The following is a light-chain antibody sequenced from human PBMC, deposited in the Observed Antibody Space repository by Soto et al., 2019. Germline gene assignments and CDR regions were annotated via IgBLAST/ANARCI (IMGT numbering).Light chain of an antibody. J-gene: IGKJ5*01. CDR1: QSVSSSQ. Sequence: IGVTQSPATLSVSPGGRTTLSCRASQSVSSSQLAWYQQKPGQAPRLLMYGASSRATGIPDRLSGSGSGTDFTLTISRLEPEDFAVYYCQQYGSSPIPFGQGTRLEIK. CDR2: GAS. V-gene: IGKV3-20*01. CDR3: QQYGSSPIP.